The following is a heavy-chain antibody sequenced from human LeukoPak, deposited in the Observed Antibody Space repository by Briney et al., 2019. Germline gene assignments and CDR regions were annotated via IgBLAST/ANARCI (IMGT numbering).Heavy chain of an antibody. Sequence: GGSLRLSCAASGFTFNNYAMSWVRQAPGKGLEWVSLISGSGGSTYYADSVKGRFTISRDNSKNTLYLQMNSLRAEDTAVYYCAKLLYCSGGSCYSAFDYWGQGTLVTVSS. V-gene: IGHV3-23*01. CDR1: GFTFNNYA. J-gene: IGHJ4*02. D-gene: IGHD2-15*01. CDR3: AKLLYCSGGSCYSAFDY. CDR2: ISGSGGST.